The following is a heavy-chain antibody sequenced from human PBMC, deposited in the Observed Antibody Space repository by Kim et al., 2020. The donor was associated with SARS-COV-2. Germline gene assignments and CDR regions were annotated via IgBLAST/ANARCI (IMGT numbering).Heavy chain of an antibody. CDR1: GFTFSNAW. Sequence: GGSLRLSCAASGFTFSNAWMSWVRQAPGKGLEWVGRIKSKTDGGTTDYAAPVKGRFTISRDDSKNTLYLQMNSLKTEDTAVYYGTTDTIDSLTGYYPDDLVYWGQGTLVTVSS. J-gene: IGHJ4*02. CDR3: TTDTIDSLTGYYPDDLVY. CDR2: IKSKTDGGTT. D-gene: IGHD3-9*01. V-gene: IGHV3-15*01.